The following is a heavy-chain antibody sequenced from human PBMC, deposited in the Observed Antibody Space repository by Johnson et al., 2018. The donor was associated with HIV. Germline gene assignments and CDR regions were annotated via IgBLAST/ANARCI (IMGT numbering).Heavy chain of an antibody. CDR3: ARSSTVVSPHDI. CDR1: GFTFSSYA. J-gene: IGHJ3*02. D-gene: IGHD4-23*01. CDR2: ISGSGGST. Sequence: MQLVESGGGLVQPGGSLRLSCAASGFTFSSYAMSWVRQAPGKGLEWVSAISGSGGSTYYADSVKGRFTISRDNSKNTLYLQMNSLRAEDTAMYYCARSSTVVSPHDIWGQGTMVTVSS. V-gene: IGHV3-23*04.